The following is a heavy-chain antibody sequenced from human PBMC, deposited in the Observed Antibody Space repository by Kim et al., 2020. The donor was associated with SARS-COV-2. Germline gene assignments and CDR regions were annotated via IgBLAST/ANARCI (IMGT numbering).Heavy chain of an antibody. CDR3: AKRFEGGGWFGDLLFDY. V-gene: IGHV3-23*03. Sequence: GGSLRLSCAASGFTFSSYAMSWVRQAPGKGLEWVSVIYSGGSSTYYADSVKGRFTISRDNSKNTLYLQMNSLRAEDTAVYYCAKRFEGGGWFGDLLFDYWGQGTLVTVSS. CDR2: IYSGGSST. D-gene: IGHD3-10*01. J-gene: IGHJ4*02. CDR1: GFTFSSYA.